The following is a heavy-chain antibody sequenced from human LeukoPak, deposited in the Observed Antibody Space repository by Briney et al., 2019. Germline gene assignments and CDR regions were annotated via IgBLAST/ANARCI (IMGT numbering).Heavy chain of an antibody. CDR1: GGTFSSYA. V-gene: IGHV1-69*04. Sequence: SVKVSCKASGGTFSSYAISWVRQAPGQGLEWMGRIIPIFGIANYAQKFLGRVTITADKSTSTAYMELSSLRSEDTAVYYCARDEAGSGSYYTSYWGQGTLVTVSS. J-gene: IGHJ4*02. CDR2: IIPIFGIA. CDR3: ARDEAGSGSYYTSY. D-gene: IGHD3-10*01.